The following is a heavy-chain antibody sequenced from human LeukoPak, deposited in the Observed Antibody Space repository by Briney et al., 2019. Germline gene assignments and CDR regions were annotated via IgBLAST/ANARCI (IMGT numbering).Heavy chain of an antibody. CDR3: ARDRYCTTTRCSDY. D-gene: IGHD2-2*01. V-gene: IGHV3-53*01. Sequence: PGGSLRLSCAASGFTVSSNYMSWVRQAPGKGLEWVSVIYSGGSTYYVDSVKGRFTISRDNAKNTLYLEMNSLRAEDTAVYYCARDRYCTTTRCSDYWGQGTLVTVSS. J-gene: IGHJ4*02. CDR1: GFTVSSNY. CDR2: IYSGGST.